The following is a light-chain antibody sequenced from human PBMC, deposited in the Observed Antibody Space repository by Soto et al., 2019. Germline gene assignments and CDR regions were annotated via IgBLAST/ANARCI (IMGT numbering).Light chain of an antibody. CDR2: EVS. CDR1: SSDVGGYNY. Sequence: QSALTQPASVSGSPGQSITISCTGTSSDVGGYNYVSWYQQYPGKAPKLMIYEVSNRPSGVSNRFSGSKSGNTASLTISGLQAEDEADYYCCSYAGSSTYVFGTGTKLTVL. CDR3: CSYAGSSTYV. V-gene: IGLV2-23*02. J-gene: IGLJ1*01.